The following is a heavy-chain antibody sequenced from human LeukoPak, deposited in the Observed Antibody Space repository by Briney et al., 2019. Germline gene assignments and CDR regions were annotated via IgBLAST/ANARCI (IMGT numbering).Heavy chain of an antibody. CDR2: IYYSGST. V-gene: IGHV4-39*07. Sequence: SETLSLTCTVSGGSISSSSYYWGWIRQPPGKGLEWIGSIYYSGSTYYSPSLTSRVTVSVDTSENQFSLKLSSVTAADTAVYYCVRALRNLTGRQAFDIWGQGTMVTVSS. J-gene: IGHJ3*02. CDR3: VRALRNLTGRQAFDI. CDR1: GGSISSSSYY. D-gene: IGHD1-14*01.